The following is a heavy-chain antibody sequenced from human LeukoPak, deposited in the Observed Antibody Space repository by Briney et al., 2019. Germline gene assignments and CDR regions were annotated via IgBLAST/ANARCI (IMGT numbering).Heavy chain of an antibody. D-gene: IGHD5-18*01. Sequence: TGGPLSFSFTAPGFTFGVYVLSWVRQAPGKGQKWVGFIRSKAYGGTTEYAASVKGRFTISRDDSRSIAYLQMNSLKTEDTALYYCTRGPILLWIHNGMDVWGQGTTVTVSS. CDR1: GFTFGVYV. CDR2: IRSKAYGGTT. V-gene: IGHV3-49*04. CDR3: TRGPILLWIHNGMDV. J-gene: IGHJ6*02.